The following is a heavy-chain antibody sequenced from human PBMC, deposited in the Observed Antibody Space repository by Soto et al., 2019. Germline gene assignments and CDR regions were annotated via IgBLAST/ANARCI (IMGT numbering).Heavy chain of an antibody. V-gene: IGHV5-51*01. CDR1: GYNFTSYW. CDR3: ARLHGFEYSGYEQFDY. Sequence: GESLKISCKGSGYNFTSYWIGWVRQMPGKGLEWMGIIYPGDSDTRYSPSFQGQVTISADKSISTAYLQWSSLKASDTAMYYCARLHGFEYSGYEQFDYWGQGTLVTVSS. CDR2: IYPGDSDT. J-gene: IGHJ4*02. D-gene: IGHD5-12*01.